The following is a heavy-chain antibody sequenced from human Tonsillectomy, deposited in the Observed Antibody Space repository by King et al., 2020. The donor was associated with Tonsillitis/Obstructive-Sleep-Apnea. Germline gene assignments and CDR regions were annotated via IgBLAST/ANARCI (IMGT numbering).Heavy chain of an antibody. CDR1: GYTFIGYY. CDR3: AREKVIVAATNYWFDP. V-gene: IGHV1-2*02. D-gene: IGHD2-15*01. Sequence: VQLVESGAEVKKPGASVKVSCKASGYTFIGYYIHWVRQAPGQGLEWMGWISPNSGGANYAQSFQGRVTMTRETSISTVYMELISLTSDDTAVYYCAREKVIVAATNYWFDPWGQGTLVTVSS. J-gene: IGHJ5*02. CDR2: ISPNSGGA.